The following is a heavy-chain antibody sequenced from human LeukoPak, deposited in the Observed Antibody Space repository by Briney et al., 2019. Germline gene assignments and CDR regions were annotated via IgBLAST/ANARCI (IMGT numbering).Heavy chain of an antibody. Sequence: SETLSLTCTVSGGSISSYYWSWIRQPPGKGLEWIGYIYYSGSTNYNPSLQSRVTISVDMSKNQFSLKLSSVTAADTAVYYCVRDSSYDYVWGSYYYYGMDVWGQGTTVTVSS. CDR3: VRDSSYDYVWGSYYYYGMDV. J-gene: IGHJ6*02. CDR1: GGSISSYY. CDR2: IYYSGST. V-gene: IGHV4-59*01. D-gene: IGHD3-16*01.